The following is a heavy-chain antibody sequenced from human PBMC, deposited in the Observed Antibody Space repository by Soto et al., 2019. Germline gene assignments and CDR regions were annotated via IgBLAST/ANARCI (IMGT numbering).Heavy chain of an antibody. J-gene: IGHJ6*02. D-gene: IGHD6-6*01. CDR2: ISYDGSNK. CDR3: AKDMALIAARLTYYYGMDV. Sequence: QVQLVESGGGVVQPGRSLRLPCAASGFTFSSYGMHWVRQAPGKGLEWVAVISYDGSNKYYADSVKGRFTISRDNSKNTLYLQMNSLRAEDTAVYYCAKDMALIAARLTYYYGMDVWGQGTTVTVSS. V-gene: IGHV3-30*18. CDR1: GFTFSSYG.